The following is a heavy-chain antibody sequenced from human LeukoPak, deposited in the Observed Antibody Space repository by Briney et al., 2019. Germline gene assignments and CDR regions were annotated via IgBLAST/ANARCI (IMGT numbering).Heavy chain of an antibody. Sequence: SETLSLTCTVPGGSVSGYHWSWIRQPPGQGLECIGHIYFTGSTTYNPSLKSRVTISVDTSQNQFSLSLTSVTSADTAVYYCARVTAAGGGFDHWGQGTLVTVSS. V-gene: IGHV4-59*02. CDR1: GGSVSGYH. D-gene: IGHD2-15*01. J-gene: IGHJ4*02. CDR2: IYFTGST. CDR3: ARVTAAGGGFDH.